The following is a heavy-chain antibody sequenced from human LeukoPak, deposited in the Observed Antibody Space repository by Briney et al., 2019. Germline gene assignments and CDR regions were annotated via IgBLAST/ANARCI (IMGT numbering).Heavy chain of an antibody. D-gene: IGHD3-9*01. CDR3: AGDYDILTGYYKWGAFDY. J-gene: IGHJ4*02. Sequence: SETLSLTCTVSGGSISSSSYYWGWIRQPPGKGLEWIGSIYYSGSTYYNPSLKSRVTISVDTSKNQFSLKLSSVTAADTAVYYCAGDYDILTGYYKWGAFDYWGQGTLVTVSS. CDR2: IYYSGST. CDR1: GGSISSSSYY. V-gene: IGHV4-39*02.